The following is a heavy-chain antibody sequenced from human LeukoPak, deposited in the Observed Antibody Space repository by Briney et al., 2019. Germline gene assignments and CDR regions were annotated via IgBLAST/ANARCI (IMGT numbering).Heavy chain of an antibody. CDR3: AKAPTSMVRGVMNWFDP. Sequence: SLRLSCSASGFTFDDYAMLWVRQAPGKGLHGVSGVSWNSGSIGHADSVKGRFTISRENAKNSLYLQMNSLRAEDTALYYCAKAPTSMVRGVMNWFDPWGQGTLVTVSS. J-gene: IGHJ5*02. D-gene: IGHD3-10*01. CDR1: GFTFDDYA. CDR2: VSWNSGSI. V-gene: IGHV3-9*01.